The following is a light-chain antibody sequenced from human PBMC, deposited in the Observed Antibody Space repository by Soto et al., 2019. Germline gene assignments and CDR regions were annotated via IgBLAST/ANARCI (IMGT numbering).Light chain of an antibody. CDR2: DAS. CDR3: QQRNNWPPSIT. V-gene: IGKV3-11*01. CDR1: QSLSGN. J-gene: IGKJ5*01. Sequence: EIVMTQSPATLAVSPGETATLSRKASQSLSGNLAWYQQKPGQPPRLLIHDASSRATGIPARFSGSGSGTDFTLTISSLEPEDFAVYYCQQRNNWPPSITFGPGTRLEIK.